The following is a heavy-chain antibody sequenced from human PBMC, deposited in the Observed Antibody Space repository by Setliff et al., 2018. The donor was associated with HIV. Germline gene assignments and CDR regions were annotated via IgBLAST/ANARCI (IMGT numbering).Heavy chain of an antibody. CDR1: GYTFTGYH. J-gene: IGHJ3*02. CDR3: ARVDCSSTRCYAFDI. CDR2: INPHSGGT. V-gene: IGHV1-2*02. D-gene: IGHD2-2*01. Sequence: ASVKVSCKASGYTFTGYHMHWVRQAPGQGLEWMGWINPHSGGTKYAQKFQGRVTMTRDTSISAAYMELSRLRPDDTAVYYCARVDCSSTRCYAFDIWGQGTMVTVSS.